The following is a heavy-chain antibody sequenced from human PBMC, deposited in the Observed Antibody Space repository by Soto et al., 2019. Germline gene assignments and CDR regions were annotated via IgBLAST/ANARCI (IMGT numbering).Heavy chain of an antibody. J-gene: IGHJ4*01. D-gene: IGHD6-19*01. CDR1: GFMFSAYA. CDR2: ISYDGTNK. V-gene: IGHV3-30*04. Sequence: GGSLRLSSAASGFMFSAYAMLWVRQAPGKGLEWVAAISYDGTNKYYADSIKGRFTISRDNSANTLFLQVNSLRREDTAMYYCARDPSPYTSGWYGIDFWGHGTLVTVSS. CDR3: ARDPSPYTSGWYGIDF.